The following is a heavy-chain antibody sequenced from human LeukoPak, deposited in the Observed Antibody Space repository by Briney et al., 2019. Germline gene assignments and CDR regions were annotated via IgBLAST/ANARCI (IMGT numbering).Heavy chain of an antibody. V-gene: IGHV1-69*05. CDR3: ARDVDYYDSSGYYYDFDY. Sequence: ASVKVSCKASGGTFSSYAISWVRQAPGQGLEWMGGIIPIFGTANYAQKFQGRVTMTRDMSTSTVYMELSSLRSEDTAVYYCARDVDYYDSSGYYYDFDYWGQGTLVTVS. J-gene: IGHJ4*02. CDR1: GGTFSSYA. CDR2: IIPIFGTA. D-gene: IGHD3-22*01.